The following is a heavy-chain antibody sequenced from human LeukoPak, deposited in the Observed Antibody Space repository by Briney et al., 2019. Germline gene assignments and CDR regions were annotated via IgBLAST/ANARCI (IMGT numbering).Heavy chain of an antibody. Sequence: ASVKVSCKASGGTFSSYAISWVRQAPGQGLEWMGGIIPIFGTANYAQKFQGRVTITTDESTSTAYMELSSLRSEDTAVYYCARENYYDSSGYWRRPSYYYYYYGMDVWGQGTTVTVSS. CDR1: GGTFSSYA. CDR2: IIPIFGTA. D-gene: IGHD3-22*01. J-gene: IGHJ6*02. CDR3: ARENYYDSSGYWRRPSYYYYYYGMDV. V-gene: IGHV1-69*05.